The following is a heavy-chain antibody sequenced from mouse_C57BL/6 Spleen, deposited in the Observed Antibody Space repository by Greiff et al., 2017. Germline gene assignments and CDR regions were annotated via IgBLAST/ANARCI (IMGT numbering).Heavy chain of an antibody. CDR3: AREITTVVATNFDV. J-gene: IGHJ1*03. D-gene: IGHD1-1*01. CDR1: GYTFTSSG. Sequence: QVQLQQSGAELARPGASVKLSCKASGYTFTSSGISWVKQRTGQGLEWIGELYPRSGNTYYTEKFKGKATLTADNSSSTAYMELRSLTSEDSAVYFCAREITTVVATNFDVWGTGTTVTVSS. CDR2: LYPRSGNT. V-gene: IGHV1-81*01.